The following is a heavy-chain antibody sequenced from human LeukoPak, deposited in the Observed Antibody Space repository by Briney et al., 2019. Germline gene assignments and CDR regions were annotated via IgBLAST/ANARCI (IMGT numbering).Heavy chain of an antibody. V-gene: IGHV3-30*02. CDR1: GFTFGSYG. CDR2: IRYDGSNK. CDR3: AKDRYYDFWSGYYSYYFDY. D-gene: IGHD3-3*01. Sequence: PGGSLRLSWAASGFTFGSYGMHWVRQAPGKGLEWVAFIRYDGSNKYYADSVKGRFTISRDNSKNTLYLQMNSLRAEDTAVDYCAKDRYYDFWSGYYSYYFDYWGQGTLVTVSS. J-gene: IGHJ4*02.